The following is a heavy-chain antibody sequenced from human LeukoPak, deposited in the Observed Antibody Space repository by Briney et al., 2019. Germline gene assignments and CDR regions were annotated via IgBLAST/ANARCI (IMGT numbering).Heavy chain of an antibody. CDR2: IYTSGST. J-gene: IGHJ4*02. D-gene: IGHD3-10*01. CDR1: GGSISSGSYY. CDR3: ARGGNYYGSGMVCDY. V-gene: IGHV4-61*02. Sequence: ESGPGLVHPSPTLSLTCTVSGGSISSGSYYWSWIRQPAGKGLEWIGLIYTSGSTNYNPSLKSRVTISVDTSKNQFSLKLSSVTAADTAVYYCARGGNYYGSGMVCDYWGQGTLVTVSS.